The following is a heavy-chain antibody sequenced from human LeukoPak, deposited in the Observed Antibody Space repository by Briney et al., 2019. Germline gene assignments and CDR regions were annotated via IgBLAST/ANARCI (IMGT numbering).Heavy chain of an antibody. Sequence: GASVKVSCKASGYIFSDYYMHWVRLAPGQGLEWMGWINPNSGGTNYAQKFQGRVTMTRDTSISTAYMELSRLISDDTAVYYCASPRIRNVFDIWGQGTMVTVSS. D-gene: IGHD1-1*01. CDR1: GYIFSDYY. CDR3: ASPRIRNVFDI. V-gene: IGHV1-2*02. CDR2: INPNSGGT. J-gene: IGHJ3*02.